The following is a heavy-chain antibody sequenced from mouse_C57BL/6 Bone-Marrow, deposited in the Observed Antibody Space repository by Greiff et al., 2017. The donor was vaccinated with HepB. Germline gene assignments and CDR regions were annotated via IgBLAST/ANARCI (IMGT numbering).Heavy chain of an antibody. CDR1: GYTFTSYW. CDR3: ARWDSY. Sequence: QVQLKQPGAELVMPGASVKLSCKASGYTFTSYWMHWVKQRPGQGLEWIGEIDPSDSYTNYNQKFKGKSTLTVDKSSSTAYMQLSSLTSEDSAVYYCARWDSYWGQGTLVTVSA. V-gene: IGHV1-69*01. J-gene: IGHJ3*01. CDR2: IDPSDSYT. D-gene: IGHD4-1*01.